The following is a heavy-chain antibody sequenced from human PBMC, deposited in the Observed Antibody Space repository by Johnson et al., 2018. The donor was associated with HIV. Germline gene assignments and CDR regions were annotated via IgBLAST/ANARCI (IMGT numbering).Heavy chain of an antibody. D-gene: IGHD3-22*01. CDR2: IYSGGST. V-gene: IGHV3-53*01. J-gene: IGHJ3*02. Sequence: EMQLVESGGGLIQPGGSLRLSCAASGFTVSSNYMSWVRQAPGKGLEWVSVIYSGGSTYYADSVKGRFTISRDNSKNTLYLQMSSLRAEDTAVYYCAKSQDRSAYDYDFDIWGQGTMVTVSS. CDR1: GFTVSSNY. CDR3: AKSQDRSAYDYDFDI.